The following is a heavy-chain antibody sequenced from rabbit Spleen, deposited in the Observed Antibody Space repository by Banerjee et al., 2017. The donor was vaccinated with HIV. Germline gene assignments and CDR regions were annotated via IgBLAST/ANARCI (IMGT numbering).Heavy chain of an antibody. CDR2: IYAGSSGST. Sequence: QSLEESGGDLVKPGASLTLTCTASGFSFSSSYDMCWVRQAPGKGLEWIACIYAGSSGSTYSATWAKGRFTISKTSTTVTLQMTSLTAADTATYFCAKWGTGNSANINLWGQGTLVPVS. D-gene: IGHD7-1*01. J-gene: IGHJ4*01. CDR3: AKWGTGNSANINL. V-gene: IGHV1S40*01. CDR1: GFSFSSSYD.